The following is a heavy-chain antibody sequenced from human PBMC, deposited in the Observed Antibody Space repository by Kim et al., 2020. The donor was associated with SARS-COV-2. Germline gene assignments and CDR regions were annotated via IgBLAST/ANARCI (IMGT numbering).Heavy chain of an antibody. CDR2: ISGSGGST. CDR3: AKEVQMATIMDYYYYGMDV. CDR1: GFTFSSYA. Sequence: GGSLRLSCAASGFTFSSYAMSWVRQAPGKGLEWVSAISGSGGSTYYADSVKGRFTISRDNSKNTLYLQMNSLRAEDTAVYYCAKEVQMATIMDYYYYGMDVWGQGTTVTVSS. V-gene: IGHV3-23*01. D-gene: IGHD5-12*01. J-gene: IGHJ6*02.